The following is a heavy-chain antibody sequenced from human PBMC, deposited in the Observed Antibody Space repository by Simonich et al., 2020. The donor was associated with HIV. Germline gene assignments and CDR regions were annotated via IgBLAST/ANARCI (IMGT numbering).Heavy chain of an antibody. CDR3: ARAGLTMVRGVPGAFDI. CDR2: VNHSGSN. V-gene: IGHV4-34*01. J-gene: IGHJ3*02. D-gene: IGHD3-10*01. CDR1: GGPSSYY. Sequence: QVQQQQWGAGLLKPSETLSLTCAVYGGPSSYYCSWVRQPPGKGLEWIGEVNHSGSNKYNPSLRSRGSISVGTSKNQFYLKLSSVTAADTAVYYCARAGLTMVRGVPGAFDIWGQGTMVTVSS.